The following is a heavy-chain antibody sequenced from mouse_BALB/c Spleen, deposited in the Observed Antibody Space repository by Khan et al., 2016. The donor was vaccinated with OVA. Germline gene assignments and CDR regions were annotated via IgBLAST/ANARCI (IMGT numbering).Heavy chain of an antibody. J-gene: IGHJ3*01. Sequence: EVELVESGGGLVKPGGSLKVSCAPSGFTFSNYAMSWVRQTPEKRLEWVASISTGGTTYYPDSVKGRFTISRHNARNILYLQMSSLRSEDTAMYYCARDYWFVYWGQGTLVTGSA. CDR1: GFTFSNYA. V-gene: IGHV5-6-5*01. CDR3: ARDYWFVY. CDR2: ISTGGTT.